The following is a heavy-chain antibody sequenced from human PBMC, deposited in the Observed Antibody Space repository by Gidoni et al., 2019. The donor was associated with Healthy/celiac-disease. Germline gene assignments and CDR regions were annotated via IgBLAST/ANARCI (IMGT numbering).Heavy chain of an antibody. CDR2: IIPIFGTA. CDR1: GVTFRSYA. D-gene: IGHD6-19*01. CDR3: ARGPTSSGWYGYYYYYMDV. J-gene: IGHJ6*03. V-gene: IGHV1-69*01. Sequence: QVQLVQSGAEVKKPGSSVTVSCKASGVTFRSYAISWVRQAPGQGIEWMGGIIPIFGTANYAQKCQGRVTITADESTSTAYRERSSLRSEDTAVYYCARGPTSSGWYGYYYYYMDVWGKGTTVTVSS.